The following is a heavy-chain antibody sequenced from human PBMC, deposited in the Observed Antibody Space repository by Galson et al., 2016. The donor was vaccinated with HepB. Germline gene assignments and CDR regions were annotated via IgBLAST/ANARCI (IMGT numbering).Heavy chain of an antibody. V-gene: IGHV3-11*06. CDR3: ASYLGDSGTAIDF. CDR1: GFTFSDFY. Sequence: SLRLSCAVSGFTFSDFYMSWIRQAPGKGLEWVSYISGSSSYTKYADSVKGRFTISRDNAKNSLYLEMNSLRAEDTAVYYCASYLGDSGTAIDFWGQGTLVTVSS. D-gene: IGHD2-2*01. J-gene: IGHJ4*02. CDR2: ISGSSSYT.